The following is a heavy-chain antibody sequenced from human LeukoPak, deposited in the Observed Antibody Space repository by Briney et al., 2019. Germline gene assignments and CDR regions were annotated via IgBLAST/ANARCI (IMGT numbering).Heavy chain of an antibody. Sequence: GGSLRLSCGASGFTFSNYNMNWVRQAPGEGLEWVSSINSRSTYIFYADSVMGRFTISRDNAKNSLFLQTNSLRAEDTAVYYCARDETNGFDSWGQGTLVTVSS. CDR2: INSRSTYI. CDR1: GFTFSNYN. J-gene: IGHJ5*01. V-gene: IGHV3-21*01. CDR3: ARDETNGFDS. D-gene: IGHD1-14*01.